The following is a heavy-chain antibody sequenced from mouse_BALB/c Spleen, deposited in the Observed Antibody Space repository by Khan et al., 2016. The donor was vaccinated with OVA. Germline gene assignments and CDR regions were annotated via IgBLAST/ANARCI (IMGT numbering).Heavy chain of an antibody. D-gene: IGHD1-1*01. Sequence: EVQLQESGPGLVKPSQSLSLTCPVTGYSITTDYAWNWIRQFPGNKLEWMGYISYSGNTKYNPSLKSRISITRDPSKNQFFLQLKSVTTEDTARYYCARVYGGDFDYWGQGTTLTVSS. J-gene: IGHJ2*01. CDR2: ISYSGNT. V-gene: IGHV3-2*02. CDR3: ARVYGGDFDY. CDR1: GYSITTDYA.